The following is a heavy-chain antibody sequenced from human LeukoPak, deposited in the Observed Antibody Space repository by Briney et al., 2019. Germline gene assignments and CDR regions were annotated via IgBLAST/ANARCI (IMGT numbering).Heavy chain of an antibody. CDR2: IIPIFGTA. Sequence: SVKVSCKASGNSISNYAVRWVRQAPGQGFEWMGGIIPIFGTADYAQKFQGRVTITADESTSTAYMELSSLRSEDTAVYYCARASTRRIAAHRGAFDIWGQGTMVTVSS. CDR1: GNSISNYA. CDR3: ARASTRRIAAHRGAFDI. J-gene: IGHJ3*02. D-gene: IGHD6-6*01. V-gene: IGHV1-69*01.